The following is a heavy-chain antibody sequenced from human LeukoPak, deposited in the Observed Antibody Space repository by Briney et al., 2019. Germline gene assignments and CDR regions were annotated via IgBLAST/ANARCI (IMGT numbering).Heavy chain of an antibody. J-gene: IGHJ5*02. Sequence: GRSLRLSCAASGFTFDDCAMHWVRQAPGKGLEWVSGISSNSENRGYAESVKGRFTISRDNAKNSLYLQMNSLRAEDTAVYYCARDPSSGWYLKGWFDPWGQGTLVTVSS. CDR1: GFTFDDCA. CDR3: ARDPSSGWYLKGWFDP. D-gene: IGHD6-19*01. CDR2: ISSNSENR. V-gene: IGHV3-9*01.